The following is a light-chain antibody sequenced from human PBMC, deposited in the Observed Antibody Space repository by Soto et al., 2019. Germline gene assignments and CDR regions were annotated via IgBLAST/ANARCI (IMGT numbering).Light chain of an antibody. CDR2: KTS. Sequence: DIHMTQSPSTLSASVGDRVTITCRASQSISIWLAWYQQKPGKAPNLLIYKTSSLETGVPSRFSGSGSGTEFTLAISSLQPDDFANYYCQPWNDYSWTFGQGTKVEVK. J-gene: IGKJ1*01. CDR1: QSISIW. V-gene: IGKV1-5*03. CDR3: QPWNDYSWT.